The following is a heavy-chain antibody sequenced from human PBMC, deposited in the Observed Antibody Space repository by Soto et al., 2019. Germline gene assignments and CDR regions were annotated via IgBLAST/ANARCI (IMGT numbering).Heavy chain of an antibody. J-gene: IGHJ6*04. V-gene: IGHV3-30*18. CDR3: AKELMSGYDFYGMAV. CDR1: GFTFTNHG. D-gene: IGHD3-16*01. Sequence: QVHLEESGGGVVQPGRSLRLACAASGFTFTNHGMHWVHQAPGKGLEWVAVISAGGNNRFNADSVEGRFTISRDNSRKTVLLQMTILRAADTAVYKWAKELMSGYDFYGMAVWGEWATVTVAS. CDR2: ISAGGNNR.